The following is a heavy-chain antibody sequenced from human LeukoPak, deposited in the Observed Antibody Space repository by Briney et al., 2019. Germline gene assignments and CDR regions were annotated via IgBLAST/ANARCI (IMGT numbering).Heavy chain of an antibody. CDR3: AKDTGYYYDSSKNHMDV. Sequence: GRSLRLSCAASGFTFDDYAMHWLRHAPGKGLEWVSGISWNSGSIVYAVPEKGRFTNSRDNTKNSLYLQMNSLRAEDTALYYCAKDTGYYYDSSKNHMDVWGKGTTATVSS. V-gene: IGHV3-9*01. CDR1: GFTFDDYA. J-gene: IGHJ6*03. D-gene: IGHD3-22*01. CDR2: ISWNSGSI.